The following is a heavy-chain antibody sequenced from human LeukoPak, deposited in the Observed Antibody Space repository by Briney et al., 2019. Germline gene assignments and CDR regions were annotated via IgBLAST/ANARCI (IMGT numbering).Heavy chain of an antibody. V-gene: IGHV3-23*01. CDR2: ISGSGGST. CDR3: ARIRTYGVTPYFDY. Sequence: PGGSLRLSCAASGFTFSSYAMSWVRQAPGKGLEWVSAISGSGGSTYYADSVKGRFTISRDNSKNTLYLQMNSLRAEDTAVYYCARIRTYGVTPYFDYWGQGTLVTVSS. J-gene: IGHJ4*02. CDR1: GFTFSSYA. D-gene: IGHD2-21*02.